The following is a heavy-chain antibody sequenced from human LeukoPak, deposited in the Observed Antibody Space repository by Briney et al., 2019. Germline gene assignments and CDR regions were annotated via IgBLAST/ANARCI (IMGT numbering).Heavy chain of an antibody. CDR2: IYNSGTT. Sequence: SGTLSLTCTVISASISGTYYFWGWIRQSPGKGLEWIGSIYNSGTTYYNPSLKSRVTISVDTSKNQFSLKLTSVTAADTAVYYCARHRVGHCTSVTCPTFEYWGQGTLVTVSS. D-gene: IGHD2-8*02. J-gene: IGHJ4*02. CDR1: SASISGTYYF. V-gene: IGHV4-39*01. CDR3: ARHRVGHCTSVTCPTFEY.